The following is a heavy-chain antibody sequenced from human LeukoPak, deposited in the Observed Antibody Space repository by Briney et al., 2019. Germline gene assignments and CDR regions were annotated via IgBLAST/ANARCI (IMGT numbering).Heavy chain of an antibody. CDR1: GFTFSSYW. J-gene: IGHJ6*02. CDR3: AGGTWVSGMDV. Sequence: GGSLRLSCAASGFTFSSYWMYWVRQAPGKGLVWVSRVNSDVSSTTYADSVKGRFTISRDNAKNALYLQMNGLRAEDTAVYYCAGGTWVSGMDVWGQGTTVTVSS. D-gene: IGHD2-15*01. CDR2: VNSDVSST. V-gene: IGHV3-74*01.